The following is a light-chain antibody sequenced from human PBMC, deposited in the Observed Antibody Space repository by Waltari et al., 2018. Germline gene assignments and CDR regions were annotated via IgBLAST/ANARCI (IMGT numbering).Light chain of an antibody. CDR3: SSYAGTSTSVL. J-gene: IGLJ2*01. CDR1: SRDIGSYNL. CDR2: DVT. Sequence: QSALTQPASVSGSPGQSITISCSGTSRDIGSYNLVSWYQQHPGKAPKLLIYDVTERPSGVSDRFSGSKSGNAASLTISGLQAEDEADYYCSSYAGTSTSVLLGGGTKLTVL. V-gene: IGLV2-23*02.